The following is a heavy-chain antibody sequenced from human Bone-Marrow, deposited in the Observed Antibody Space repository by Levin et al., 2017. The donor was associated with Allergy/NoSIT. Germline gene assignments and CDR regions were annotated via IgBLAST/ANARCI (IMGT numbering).Heavy chain of an antibody. V-gene: IGHV3-7*03. J-gene: IGHJ6*03. D-gene: IGHD3-3*01. Sequence: HPGGSLRLSCTASGFTFGSHWMSWVRQAPGKGLEWVANIKGDGSDDHYIDSVKGRFTISRDNAQMSVYLQMNSLRAEDTAAYYCARGYDFWSGNHSPPWHYMDVWGEGTTVTVSS. CDR3: ARGYDFWSGNHSPPWHYMDV. CDR2: IKGDGSDD. CDR1: GFTFGSHW.